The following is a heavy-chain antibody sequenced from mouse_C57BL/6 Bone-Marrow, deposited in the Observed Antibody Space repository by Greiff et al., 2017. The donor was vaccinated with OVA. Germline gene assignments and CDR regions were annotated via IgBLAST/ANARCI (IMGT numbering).Heavy chain of an antibody. D-gene: IGHD2-4*01. Sequence: VQLQQPGAELVKPGASVKLSCKASGYTFTSYWMQWVKQRPGQGLEWIGEIDPSDSYTNYNQKFKGKATLTVDTSSSTAYMQLSSLTSEDSAVYYCARPLYYDYDVAMDYWGQGTSVTVSS. CDR2: IDPSDSYT. J-gene: IGHJ4*01. V-gene: IGHV1-50*01. CDR3: ARPLYYDYDVAMDY. CDR1: GYTFTSYW.